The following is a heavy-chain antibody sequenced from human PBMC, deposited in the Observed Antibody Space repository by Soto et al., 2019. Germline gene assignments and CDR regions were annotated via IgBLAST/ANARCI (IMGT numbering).Heavy chain of an antibody. Sequence: QVQLQESGPGLVKPSETLSLTCTVSGGSISSYYWSWIRQPPGQGLEWIGYIYYSGSTNYNPSLKSRVTISVDTSKNQFSLKLSSVTAADTAVYYCARASILIPSWTLDWFDPWGQGTLVTVSS. J-gene: IGHJ5*02. CDR1: GGSISSYY. V-gene: IGHV4-59*01. CDR2: IYYSGST. CDR3: ARASILIPSWTLDWFDP. D-gene: IGHD3-16*01.